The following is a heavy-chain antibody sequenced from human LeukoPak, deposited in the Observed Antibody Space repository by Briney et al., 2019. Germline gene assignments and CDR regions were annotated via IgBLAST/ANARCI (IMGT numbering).Heavy chain of an antibody. D-gene: IGHD6-13*01. CDR3: AKVQQSGYSGSWYSKYYFDY. J-gene: IGHJ4*02. Sequence: GGSLRLSCAASGFTFSSYAISWVRQAPGKGLEWVSAISGSGGSTYYADSVKGRFTISRDNSKNTLYLQMNSLRAEDTAVYYCAKVQQSGYSGSWYSKYYFDYWGQGTLVTVSS. CDR2: ISGSGGST. CDR1: GFTFSSYA. V-gene: IGHV3-23*01.